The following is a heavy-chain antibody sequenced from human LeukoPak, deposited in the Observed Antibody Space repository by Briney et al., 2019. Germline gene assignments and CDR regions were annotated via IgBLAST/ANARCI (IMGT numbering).Heavy chain of an antibody. Sequence: GGSLRLSCAASGFTFSSYWMSWVRQAPGKGLEWVANIKQVGSEKYYVDSVKGRFTISRDNAKNSLYLQMNSLRAEDTAVYYCARAEAYYDILTGYYYSYYFDYWGQGTLVTVSS. CDR1: GFTFSSYW. CDR3: ARAEAYYDILTGYYYSYYFDY. V-gene: IGHV3-7*01. CDR2: IKQVGSEK. J-gene: IGHJ4*02. D-gene: IGHD3-9*01.